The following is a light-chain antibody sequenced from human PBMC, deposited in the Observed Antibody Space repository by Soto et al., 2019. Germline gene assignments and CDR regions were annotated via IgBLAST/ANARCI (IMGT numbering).Light chain of an antibody. CDR1: QSISFY. Sequence: EIVLTQSPATLSLSPGERATLSCRASQSISFYLTWYQHKPGQAPRLLIYDASNRATGIPARFSGSGYGTDFTLTISSLEPEDFATYYCQQSYKTPHTFGQGTKLETK. CDR2: DAS. J-gene: IGKJ2*01. CDR3: QQSYKTPHT. V-gene: IGKV3-11*01.